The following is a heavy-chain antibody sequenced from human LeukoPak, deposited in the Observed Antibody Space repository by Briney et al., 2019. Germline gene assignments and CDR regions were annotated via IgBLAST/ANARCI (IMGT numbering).Heavy chain of an antibody. CDR1: GGSISSSNW. CDR3: ARDPMYSSSWYLFPRGY. J-gene: IGHJ4*02. CDR2: IYHSGST. D-gene: IGHD6-13*01. V-gene: IGHV4-4*02. Sequence: SGTLSLTCAVSGGSISSSNWWSWVRQPPGKGLEWIGEIYHSGSTNYNPSLKSRVTISVDKSKNQFSLKLSSVTAADTAVYYCARDPMYSSSWYLFPRGYWGQGTLVTVSS.